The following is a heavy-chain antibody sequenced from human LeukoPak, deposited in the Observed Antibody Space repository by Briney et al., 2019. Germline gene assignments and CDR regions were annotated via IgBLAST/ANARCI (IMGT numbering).Heavy chain of an antibody. J-gene: IGHJ4*02. CDR1: GFTFSSYA. Sequence: GGSLRLSCAASGFTFSSYAMHWVRQAPGKGLEWVAVIASNGRDKKYVDSVKGRFTISRDNSRNTLFLQMNSLRPEDTAVYYCAKDRAVGSAIYDFDYWGQGNLVTVSS. CDR3: AKDRAVGSAIYDFDY. D-gene: IGHD3-3*01. V-gene: IGHV3-30*18. CDR2: IASNGRDK.